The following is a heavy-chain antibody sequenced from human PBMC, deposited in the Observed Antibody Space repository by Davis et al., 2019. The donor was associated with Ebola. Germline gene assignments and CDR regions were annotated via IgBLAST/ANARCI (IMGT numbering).Heavy chain of an antibody. CDR2: ISAYNGNT. CDR1: GYTFTSYG. J-gene: IGHJ4*02. D-gene: IGHD3-10*01. V-gene: IGHV1-18*01. Sequence: GESLKISCKGSGYTFTSYGISWVRQAPGQGLEWMGWISAYNGNTNYAQKFQGRVTITADKSTSTAYMELSSLRSEDTAVYYCVSHAWFGEDERWGQGTLVTVSS. CDR3: VSHAWFGEDER.